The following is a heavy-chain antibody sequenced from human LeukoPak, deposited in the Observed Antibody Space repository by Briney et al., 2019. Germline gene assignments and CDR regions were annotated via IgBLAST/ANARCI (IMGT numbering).Heavy chain of an antibody. J-gene: IGHJ4*02. D-gene: IGHD3-10*01. Sequence: GGSLRLSCAASGFTFDDYAMHWVRQAPGKGLEWVSLISGDGGSTYYADSVKGRFTISRHNSKNSLYLQMNSLRTEDTALYYCAKQEPYYGSGSYDYWGQGTLVTVSS. CDR1: GFTFDDYA. CDR3: AKQEPYYGSGSYDY. V-gene: IGHV3-43*02. CDR2: ISGDGGST.